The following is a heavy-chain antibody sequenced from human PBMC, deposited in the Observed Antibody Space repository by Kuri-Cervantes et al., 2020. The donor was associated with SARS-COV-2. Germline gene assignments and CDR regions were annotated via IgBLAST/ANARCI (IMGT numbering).Heavy chain of an antibody. CDR2: IKSKIHGGTT. CDR1: NFSLSNAW. V-gene: IGHV3-15*07. CDR3: ITETDDTGY. D-gene: IGHD5-18*01. Sequence: GGSLRLSCAASNFSLSNAWMHWVRQAPGKGLEWVGRIKSKIHGGTTDYAAPVKDRFTISRDDSKNMLYLQMNSLKIEDTAVYYCITETDDTGYWGQGTLVTVSS. J-gene: IGHJ4*02.